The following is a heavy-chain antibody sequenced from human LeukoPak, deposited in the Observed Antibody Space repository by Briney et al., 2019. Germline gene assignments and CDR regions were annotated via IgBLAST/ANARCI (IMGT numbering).Heavy chain of an antibody. J-gene: IGHJ4*02. V-gene: IGHV1-2*02. Sequence: ASVKVSCKASGYTFTGYYMHWMRQAPGQGLEWMGWINPNSGGTNYAQKFQGRVTMTRDTSISTAYMELSRLRSDDTAVYYCAREWSSGWPKDYCGQGTLVTVSS. CDR1: GYTFTGYY. D-gene: IGHD6-19*01. CDR2: INPNSGGT. CDR3: AREWSSGWPKDY.